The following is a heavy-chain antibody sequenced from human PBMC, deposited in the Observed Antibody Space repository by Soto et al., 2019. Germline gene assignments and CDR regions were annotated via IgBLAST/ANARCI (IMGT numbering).Heavy chain of an antibody. Sequence: PSETLSLTCTVSGGSISSGGYYWSWIRQHPGKGLEWIGYTYYSGSTYYNPSLKSRVTISVDTSKNQFSLMLSPVTVADTAVYYCARGQLDYVQDYWCQGALVTV. D-gene: IGHD4-17*01. CDR2: TYYSGST. J-gene: IGHJ4*02. CDR1: GGSISSGGYY. V-gene: IGHV4-31*03. CDR3: ARGQLDYVQDY.